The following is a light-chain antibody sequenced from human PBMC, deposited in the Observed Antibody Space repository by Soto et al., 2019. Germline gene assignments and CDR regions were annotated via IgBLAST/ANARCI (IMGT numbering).Light chain of an antibody. V-gene: IGKV1-16*02. CDR1: QGINTY. CDR3: QQYESIPRT. Sequence: DIQMTQSPSSLSASVGDRVTITCRASQGINTYLAWFQQKPGRAPKSLIYATYRLQSGVPSKFSGNVSGTDYNLTISILQPEDIETYYCQQYESIPRTFGQGTKVEIK. CDR2: ATY. J-gene: IGKJ1*01.